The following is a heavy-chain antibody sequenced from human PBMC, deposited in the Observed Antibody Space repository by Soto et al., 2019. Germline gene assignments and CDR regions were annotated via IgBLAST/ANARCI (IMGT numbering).Heavy chain of an antibody. CDR2: ISTYNGKT. CDR1: GYTFTTYG. Sequence: ASVKVSCKTSGYTFTTYGITWVPQAPGQGLQWMGWISTYNGKTHYAQELQGRVTVTTDASTSTAYMELRSLTSDDTAVYYCARGGDGGSWPFHYWGEGPLVTAPQ. J-gene: IGHJ4*02. V-gene: IGHV1-18*01. D-gene: IGHD1-26*01. CDR3: ARGGDGGSWPFHY.